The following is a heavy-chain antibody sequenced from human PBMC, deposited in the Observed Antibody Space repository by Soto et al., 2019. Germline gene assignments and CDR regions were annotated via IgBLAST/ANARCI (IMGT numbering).Heavy chain of an antibody. V-gene: IGHV4-31*03. D-gene: IGHD3-16*01. CDR1: GGSISSGGYY. J-gene: IGHJ6*02. CDR2: IYYSGST. CDR3: ARVKVGAYYYYGMDV. Sequence: SETLSLTCTFSGGSISSGGYYWSWIRQHPGKGLEWIGYIYYSGSTYYNPSLKSRVTISVDTSKNQFSLKLSSVTAADTAVYYCARVKVGAYYYYGMDVWGQGTTVTVSS.